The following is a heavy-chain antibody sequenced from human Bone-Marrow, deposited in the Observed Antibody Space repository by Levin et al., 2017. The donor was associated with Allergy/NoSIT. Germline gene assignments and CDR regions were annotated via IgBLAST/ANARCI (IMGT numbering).Heavy chain of an antibody. J-gene: IGHJ5*02. D-gene: IGHD2-15*01. CDR3: TTFLLRDIVVVVAAP. CDR2: IKSKTDGGTT. CDR1: GFTFSNAW. V-gene: IGHV3-15*01. Sequence: GESLKISCAASGFTFSNAWMSWVRQAPGKGLEWVGRIKSKTDGGTTDYAAPVKGRFTISRDDSKNTLYLQMNSLKTEDTAVYYCTTFLLRDIVVVVAAPWGQGTLVTVSS.